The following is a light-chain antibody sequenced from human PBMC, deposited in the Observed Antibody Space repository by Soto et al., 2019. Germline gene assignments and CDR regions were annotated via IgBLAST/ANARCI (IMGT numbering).Light chain of an antibody. CDR1: QGVNSN. Sequence: EIVMTQSPATLSVSPGERATLSCSARQGVNSNLAWYQQKPRQAPRLLIYGTSTRATGVPARFSGSGSGTEFTLTISNLQSEDFAVYYCQQYNDWPPLTFGGGTKVDIK. CDR2: GTS. J-gene: IGKJ4*01. CDR3: QQYNDWPPLT. V-gene: IGKV3-15*01.